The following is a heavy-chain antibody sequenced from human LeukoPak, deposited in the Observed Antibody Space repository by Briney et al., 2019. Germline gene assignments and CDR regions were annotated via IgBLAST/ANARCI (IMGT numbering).Heavy chain of an antibody. J-gene: IGHJ4*02. CDR1: GFIFSSYA. CDR3: AISRDSSGYYYS. V-gene: IGHV3-23*01. D-gene: IGHD3-22*01. Sequence: GGSLRLSCGASGFIFSSYAMSWVRQAPGKGLEWVSAITGSGGSTYYGDSVKGRFTISRDNSKNTLYLQMNSLRAEDTAVYHCAISRDSSGYYYSWGQGTLVTVSS. CDR2: ITGSGGST.